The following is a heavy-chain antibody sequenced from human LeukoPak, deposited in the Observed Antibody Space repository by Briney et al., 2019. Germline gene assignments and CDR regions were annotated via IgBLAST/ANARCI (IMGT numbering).Heavy chain of an antibody. CDR3: AKDPWLSYDSSGYYFDY. CDR1: GFTFSSYG. V-gene: IGHV3-33*06. J-gene: IGHJ4*02. D-gene: IGHD3-22*01. CDR2: IWYDGSNK. Sequence: PGGSLRLSCAASGFTFSSYGMHWVRQAPGKGLEWVAVIWYDGSNKYYADSVKGRFTISRDNSKNPLYLQMNSLRAEDTAVYYCAKDPWLSYDSSGYYFDYWGQGTLVTVSS.